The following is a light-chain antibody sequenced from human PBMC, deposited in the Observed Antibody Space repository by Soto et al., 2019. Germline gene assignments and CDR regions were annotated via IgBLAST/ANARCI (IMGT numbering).Light chain of an antibody. J-gene: IGKJ4*01. CDR2: KAS. CDR1: QSISTC. V-gene: IGKV1-5*03. CDR3: QQYKTHPIT. Sequence: DIQMTQSPSTLSASVGDRVTITCRASQSISTCLAWYQQKPGKAPKLLIYKASSLESGVSSRFRGSGSGTEFTLTISSLQTDQLATYSCQQYKTHPITFGVETTV.